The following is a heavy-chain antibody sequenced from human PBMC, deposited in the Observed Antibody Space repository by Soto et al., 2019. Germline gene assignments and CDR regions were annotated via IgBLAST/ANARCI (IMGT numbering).Heavy chain of an antibody. CDR3: ARDIVHYYDSSGYYFLSSWFDP. Sequence: SETLSLTCTVSGGSISSYYWSWIRQPPGKGLEWIGYIYYSGSTNYNPSLKSRVTISVDTSKNQFPLKLSSVTAADTAVYYCARDIVHYYDSSGYYFLSSWFDPWGQGTLVTVSS. CDR1: GGSISSYY. CDR2: IYYSGST. V-gene: IGHV4-59*01. J-gene: IGHJ5*02. D-gene: IGHD3-22*01.